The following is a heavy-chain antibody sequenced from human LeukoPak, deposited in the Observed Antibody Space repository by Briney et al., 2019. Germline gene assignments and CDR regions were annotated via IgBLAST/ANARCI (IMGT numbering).Heavy chain of an antibody. CDR3: ARVPAIYYYDSSGYYEDY. D-gene: IGHD3-22*01. CDR1: GYTFTSYG. CDR2: ISAFHGNT. V-gene: IGHV1-18*01. Sequence: ASVTVSCTSSGYTFTSYGISWVRQAPGQGLEWMGWISAFHGNTDYAQKFQGRVTMTTDTSTSTAYMELRSLRSDDTAVYYCARVPAIYYYDSSGYYEDYWGQGTLVTVSS. J-gene: IGHJ4*02.